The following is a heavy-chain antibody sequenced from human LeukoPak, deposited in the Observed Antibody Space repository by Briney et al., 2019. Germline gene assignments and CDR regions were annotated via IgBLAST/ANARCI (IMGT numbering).Heavy chain of an antibody. J-gene: IGHJ4*02. CDR2: INHSGST. D-gene: IGHD3-3*01. CDR3: ARGDLWSGYPFDY. CDR1: GGSFSGYY. V-gene: IGHV4-34*01. Sequence: PSETLSLTCAVYGGSFSGYYWSWIRQPPGKGLEWIGEINHSGSTNYNPSLKSRVTISVDTSKNQFSLKLSSVTAADTAVYYCARGDLWSGYPFDYWGQGTLVTVSS.